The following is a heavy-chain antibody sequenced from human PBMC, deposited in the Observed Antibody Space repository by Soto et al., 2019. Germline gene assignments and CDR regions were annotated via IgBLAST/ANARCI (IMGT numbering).Heavy chain of an antibody. V-gene: IGHV4-61*08. CDR2: IYYSGST. J-gene: IGHJ4*02. D-gene: IGHD1-26*01. CDR3: ARRYGSAIDY. CDR1: GGSISSGGYY. Sequence: SETLSLTCTVSGGSISSGGYYWSWIRQPPGKGLEWIGYIYYSGSTNCNPSLKSQVTISVDTSKNQFSLKLSSVTAADTAVYYCARRYGSAIDYWGQGTLVTVSS.